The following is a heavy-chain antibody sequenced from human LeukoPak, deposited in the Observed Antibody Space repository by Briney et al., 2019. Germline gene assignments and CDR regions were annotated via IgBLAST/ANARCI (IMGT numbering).Heavy chain of an antibody. Sequence: SVKVSCKASGGTFSSSAINWVRQAPGQGLEWMGRIIPILGITNYAQKFQGRVTITADTSTSTAYMDLSSLRSEDTAVYYCARGVRYEGDAFDIWGQGTMVTVSS. J-gene: IGHJ3*02. CDR1: GGTFSSSA. CDR2: IIPILGIT. CDR3: ARGVRYEGDAFDI. D-gene: IGHD1-1*01. V-gene: IGHV1-69*04.